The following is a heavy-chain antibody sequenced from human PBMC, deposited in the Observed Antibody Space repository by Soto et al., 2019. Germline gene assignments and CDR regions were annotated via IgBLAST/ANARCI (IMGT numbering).Heavy chain of an antibody. CDR1: GYTFTSYY. Sequence: GASVKVSCKASGYTFTSYYMHWVRQAPGQGLEWMGIINPSGGSTSYAQKFQGRVTMTRDTSTSTVYMELSSLRSEDTAVYYCARNTLAWELPDTTYYYGMDVWGQGTTVTVSS. CDR2: INPSGGST. D-gene: IGHD1-26*01. CDR3: ARNTLAWELPDTTYYYGMDV. J-gene: IGHJ6*02. V-gene: IGHV1-46*01.